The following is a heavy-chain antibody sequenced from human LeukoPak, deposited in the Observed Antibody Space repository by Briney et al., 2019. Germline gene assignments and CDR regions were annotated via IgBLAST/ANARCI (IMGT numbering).Heavy chain of an antibody. V-gene: IGHV4-34*01. Sequence: SETLSLTCAVYGGSFSGYYWSWIRQPPGKGLEWIGEINHSGSTNYNPSLKSRVTISVDTSKNQFSLKLSSVTAADTAVYYCARNYDFWSGPFDYWGQGTLVTVSS. CDR1: GGSFSGYY. D-gene: IGHD3-3*01. CDR3: ARNYDFWSGPFDY. J-gene: IGHJ4*02. CDR2: INHSGST.